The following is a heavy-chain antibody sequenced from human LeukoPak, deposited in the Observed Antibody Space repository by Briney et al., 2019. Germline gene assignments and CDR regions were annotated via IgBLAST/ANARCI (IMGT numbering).Heavy chain of an antibody. CDR1: GFTFSSYA. V-gene: IGHV3-30*04. Sequence: GGSLRLSCAASGFTFSSYAMHWVRQAPGKGLEWVAIISYDGSNKYYAESVKGRFTISRDNSKNTLYLQMNSLRAEDTAVYYCARDGAGFGELFGNRFDPWGQGTLVTVSS. CDR3: ARDGAGFGELFGNRFDP. CDR2: ISYDGSNK. D-gene: IGHD3-10*01. J-gene: IGHJ5*02.